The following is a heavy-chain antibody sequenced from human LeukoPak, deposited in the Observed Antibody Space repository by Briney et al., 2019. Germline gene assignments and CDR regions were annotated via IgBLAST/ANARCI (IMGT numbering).Heavy chain of an antibody. J-gene: IGHJ3*02. Sequence: PGGSLRLSCAASGFTVSSNYMSWVRQAPGKGLEWVSVIYSGGSTYYADSVKGRFTISRDNSKNTLYLQMNSLRAEDTAVYYCARQKYSSSWYDAFDIWGQGTMVTVSS. V-gene: IGHV3-66*02. CDR3: ARQKYSSSWYDAFDI. CDR2: IYSGGST. D-gene: IGHD6-13*01. CDR1: GFTVSSNY.